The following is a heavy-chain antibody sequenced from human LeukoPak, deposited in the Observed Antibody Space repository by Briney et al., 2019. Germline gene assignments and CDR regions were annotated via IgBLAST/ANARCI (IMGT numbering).Heavy chain of an antibody. V-gene: IGHV3-33*06. D-gene: IGHD6-19*01. Sequence: RPGGSLRLSCAASGFTFSSYGMHWVRQATGKGLVWVAVIWCDGSNKYYADSVKGRFTISRDNSKNTLYLQMNSLRAEDTAVYYCAKDHGGWYFDYWGQGTLVTVSS. CDR1: GFTFSSYG. CDR2: IWCDGSNK. CDR3: AKDHGGWYFDY. J-gene: IGHJ4*02.